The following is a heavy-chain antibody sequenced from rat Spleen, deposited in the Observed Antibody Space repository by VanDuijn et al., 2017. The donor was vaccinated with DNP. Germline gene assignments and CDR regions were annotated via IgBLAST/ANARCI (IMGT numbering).Heavy chain of an antibody. CDR3: AKNPGYYFDS. Sequence: EVQLVESGGGSVQPGRSMKLSCAASGFTFSSFPMAWVRQAPKKGLEWVASISASGGSTSYRDSVKGRFTISRDNARNTLYLQMDSLRSEDTATYYCAKNPGYYFDSWGQGVMVTVSS. J-gene: IGHJ2*01. V-gene: IGHV5-46*01. CDR2: ISASGGST. CDR1: GFTFSSFP. D-gene: IGHD1-4*01.